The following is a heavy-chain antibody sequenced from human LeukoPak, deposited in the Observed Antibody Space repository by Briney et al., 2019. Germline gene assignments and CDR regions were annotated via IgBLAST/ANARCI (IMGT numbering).Heavy chain of an antibody. Sequence: GSLRLSCAASGFTFSSYAMSWVRQAPGKGLEWIGSIYYSGSTYYNPSLKSRVTISVDTSKNQFSLKLSSVTAADTAVYYCARHGDYYGSGSSLYYFDYWGQGTLVTVSS. CDR3: ARHGDYYGSGSSLYYFDY. J-gene: IGHJ4*02. V-gene: IGHV4-39*01. CDR2: IYYSGST. D-gene: IGHD3-10*01. CDR1: GFTFSSYA.